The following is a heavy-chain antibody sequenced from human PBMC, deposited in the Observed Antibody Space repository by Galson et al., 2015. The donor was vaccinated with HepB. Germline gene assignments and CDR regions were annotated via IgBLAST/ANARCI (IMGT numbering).Heavy chain of an antibody. Sequence: SLRLSCAASGFTFRNYWMNWVRQAPGKGLEWVAIIKQDGSEKFYVDSVKGRFTISRDNAKNPVYLQMNSLRPEDTAVYYCARVDDKGDSRVYHFYGMDVWGQGTTVAVSS. J-gene: IGHJ6*02. V-gene: IGHV3-7*03. CDR2: IKQDGSEK. CDR1: GFTFRNYW. D-gene: IGHD1-26*01. CDR3: ARVDDKGDSRVYHFYGMDV.